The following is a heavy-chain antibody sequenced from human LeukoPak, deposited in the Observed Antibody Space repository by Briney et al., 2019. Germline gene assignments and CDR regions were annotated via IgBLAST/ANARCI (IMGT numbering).Heavy chain of an antibody. D-gene: IGHD5-18*01. CDR1: GYTFTSYG. Sequence: GASVKVSCKASGYTFTSYGISWVRQAPGQGLEWMGWISAYNGNTNYAQKFQGRVTITADKSTSTAYMELSSLRSEDTAVYYCAKPALDTDAFDIWGQGTMVTVSS. V-gene: IGHV1-18*01. CDR2: ISAYNGNT. J-gene: IGHJ3*02. CDR3: AKPALDTDAFDI.